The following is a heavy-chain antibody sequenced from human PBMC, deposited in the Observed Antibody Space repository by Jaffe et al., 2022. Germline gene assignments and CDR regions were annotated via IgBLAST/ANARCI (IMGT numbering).Heavy chain of an antibody. CDR3: AKDPLKRRVVAATGWFDP. V-gene: IGHV3-9*01. J-gene: IGHJ5*02. Sequence: EVQLVESGGGLVQPGRSLRLSCAASGFTFDDYAMHWVRQAPGKGLEWVSGISWNSGSIGYADSVKGRFTISRDNAKNSLYLQMNSLRAEDTALYYCAKDPLKRRVVAATGWFDPWGQGTLVTVSS. CDR2: ISWNSGSI. D-gene: IGHD2-15*01. CDR1: GFTFDDYA.